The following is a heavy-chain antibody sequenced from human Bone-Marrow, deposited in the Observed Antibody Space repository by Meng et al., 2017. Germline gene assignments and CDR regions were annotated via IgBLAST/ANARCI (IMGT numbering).Heavy chain of an antibody. D-gene: IGHD3-10*01. Sequence: ASVKVSCKASGYTFTSYYMHWVRQAPGQGLEWMGWVNAYDGNTMYAQNLQGRVTMTADTSTSIAYMEMRSLRSHDTAVYFCARGQILGVRGLIGVDSWGQGTLVTVSS. J-gene: IGHJ4*02. CDR3: ARGQILGVRGLIGVDS. CDR2: VNAYDGNT. CDR1: GYTFTSYY. V-gene: IGHV1-18*04.